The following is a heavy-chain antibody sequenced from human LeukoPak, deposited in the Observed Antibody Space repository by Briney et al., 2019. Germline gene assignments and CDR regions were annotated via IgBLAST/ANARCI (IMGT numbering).Heavy chain of an antibody. V-gene: IGHV3-21*01. CDR1: GFTFSSYS. Sequence: TGGSLRLSCAASGFTFSSYSMNWVRQAPGKGLEWVSSISSSSSYIYYADSVKGRFTISRDNAKNSLYLQMNSLRAEDTAVYYCAREPLTDDAFDIWGQGTMVTVSS. CDR3: AREPLTDDAFDI. J-gene: IGHJ3*02. CDR2: ISSSSSYI.